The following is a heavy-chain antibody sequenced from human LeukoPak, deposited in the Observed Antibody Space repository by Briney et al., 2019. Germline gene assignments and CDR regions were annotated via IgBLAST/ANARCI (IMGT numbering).Heavy chain of an antibody. CDR3: AREDSSGLDAFDI. D-gene: IGHD3-22*01. CDR1: GGSISSGGYS. J-gene: IGHJ3*02. V-gene: IGHV4-30-2*01. Sequence: SETLSLTCAVSGGSISSGGYSWSWIRQPPGKGLEWIGYIYHSGSTYYNPSLKSRVIISVDRSKNQFSLKLSSVTAADTAVYYCAREDSSGLDAFDIWGQGTMVTVSS. CDR2: IYHSGST.